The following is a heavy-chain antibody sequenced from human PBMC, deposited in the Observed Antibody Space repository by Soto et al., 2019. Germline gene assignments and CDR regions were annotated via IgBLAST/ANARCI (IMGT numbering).Heavy chain of an antibody. Sequence: GGSLRLSCAASGFSFGIYALSWVRQAPGKGLEWVSTISGSDGKTFYADSVKGRFSISRDTSQNTLYLQMNSLRADDTAIYYCARGSYLDYWGQGHXVTVSS. V-gene: IGHV3-23*01. J-gene: IGHJ4*02. CDR1: GFSFGIYA. D-gene: IGHD3-16*01. CDR2: ISGSDGKT. CDR3: ARGSYLDY.